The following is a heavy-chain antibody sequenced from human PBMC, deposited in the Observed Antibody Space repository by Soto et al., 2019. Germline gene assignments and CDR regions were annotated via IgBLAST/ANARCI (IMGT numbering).Heavy chain of an antibody. CDR1: GGSISSYY. CDR2: IYYSGST. Sequence: QVQLQESGPGLVKPSETLSLTCTVSGGSISSYYWSWIRQPPGKGLEWIGYIYYSGSTNYNPSLKGRVTIQVDPAQHQCSLKLRSVTAADPAVYYCARLGVNDYGTDVWGQGTTVTVSS. V-gene: IGHV4-59*08. CDR3: ARLGVNDYGTDV. D-gene: IGHD1-1*01. J-gene: IGHJ6*02.